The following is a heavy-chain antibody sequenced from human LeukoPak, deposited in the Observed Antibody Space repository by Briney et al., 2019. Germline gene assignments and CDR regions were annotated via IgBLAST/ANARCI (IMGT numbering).Heavy chain of an antibody. CDR3: AILTVAATDTFDY. D-gene: IGHD2-15*01. CDR2: INPNSGGT. Sequence: ASVKVSCKASGYTFSGYYVHWVRQAPGQGLEWMGWINPNSGGTNYAQKFQGRVTMTRDTSISTAYMELSRLRSDDTAVYYCAILTVAATDTFDYWGQGTLVTISS. J-gene: IGHJ4*02. V-gene: IGHV1-2*02. CDR1: GYTFSGYY.